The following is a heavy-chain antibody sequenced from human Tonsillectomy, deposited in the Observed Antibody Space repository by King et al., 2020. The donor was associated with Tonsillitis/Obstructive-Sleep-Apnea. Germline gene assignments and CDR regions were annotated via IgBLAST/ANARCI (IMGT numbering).Heavy chain of an antibody. J-gene: IGHJ6*02. CDR3: HLSNYDIWSGYHSSYYYYGMDV. D-gene: IGHD3-3*01. V-gene: IGHV3-30*03. Sequence: VQLVESGGGVVQPGRSLRLSCAASGFTFSSYGMHWVRQAPGKGLEWVAVISYDGSNKYYADSVKGRFTISRDNSKNTLYLQMNSLRAEDTDVYYAHLSNYDIWSGYHSSYYYYGMDVWGQGTTVTVSS. CDR1: GFTFSSYG. CDR2: ISYDGSNK.